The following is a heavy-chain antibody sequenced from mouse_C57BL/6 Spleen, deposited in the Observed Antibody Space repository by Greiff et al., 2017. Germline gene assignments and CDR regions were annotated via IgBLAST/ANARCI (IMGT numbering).Heavy chain of an antibody. CDR3: TRKYYYGSSWYYFDY. J-gene: IGHJ2*01. CDR1: GYTFTDYA. Sequence: QVQLQQSGAELVRPGASVTLSCKASGYTFTDYAMHWVKQTPVHGLEWIGAIDPETGGTAYNQKFKGKAILTADKSSSTAYMELRSLTSEDSAVYYCTRKYYYGSSWYYFDYWGQGTTLTVSS. D-gene: IGHD1-1*01. CDR2: IDPETGGT. V-gene: IGHV1-15*01.